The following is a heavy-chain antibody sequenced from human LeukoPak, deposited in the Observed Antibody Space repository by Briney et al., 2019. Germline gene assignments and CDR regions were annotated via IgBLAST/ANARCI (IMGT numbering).Heavy chain of an antibody. CDR1: GFTVSSNY. D-gene: IGHD3-22*01. Sequence: PGGSLRLSCAASGFTVSSNYMSWVRQAPGKGLEWVSVIYSGGSTYYADSVKGRFTISRDNSKNTLYLQMNSLRAEDTAVYYCARVFRGVYYDSSGYYYPSDYYYYMDVWGKGTTVTVSS. CDR3: ARVFRGVYYDSSGYYYPSDYYYYMDV. CDR2: IYSGGST. V-gene: IGHV3-53*01. J-gene: IGHJ6*03.